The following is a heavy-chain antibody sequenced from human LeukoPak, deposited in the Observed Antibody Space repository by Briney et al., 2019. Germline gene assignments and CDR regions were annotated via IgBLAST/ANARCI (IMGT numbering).Heavy chain of an antibody. J-gene: IGHJ4*02. CDR2: TSRSSNYI. Sequence: GGSLRLSCAASGFTFSSYSMNWVRQAPGKGLEWVSSTSRSSNYIYYADSVRGRFTISRDNAKNTLYLQMNSLRAEDTAVYYCARDHTRFFDYWGQGTLVTVSS. CDR1: GFTFSSYS. D-gene: IGHD2-2*02. CDR3: ARDHTRFFDY. V-gene: IGHV3-21*01.